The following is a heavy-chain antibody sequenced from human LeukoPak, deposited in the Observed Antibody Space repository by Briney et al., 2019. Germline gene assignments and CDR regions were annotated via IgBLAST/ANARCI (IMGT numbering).Heavy chain of an antibody. Sequence: PSETLSLTCTVSGGSISSYYWSWIRQPAGKGLEWIGRIYTSGSANYNPSLKSRVTLSVDTSKNQFSLRLTSLTAADTAVYYCARAYDLALHYFDYWGQGTLVTVSS. CDR3: ARAYDLALHYFDY. J-gene: IGHJ4*02. V-gene: IGHV4-4*07. CDR1: GGSISSYY. CDR2: IYTSGSA. D-gene: IGHD3-3*01.